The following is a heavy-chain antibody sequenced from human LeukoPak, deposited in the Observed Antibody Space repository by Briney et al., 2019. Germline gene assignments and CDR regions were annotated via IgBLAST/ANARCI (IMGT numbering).Heavy chain of an antibody. CDR3: AREGGDPRWLDS. V-gene: IGHV4-4*07. J-gene: IGHJ5*01. CDR2: INTSGST. CDR1: GGSISSHY. Sequence: SETLSLTCTVSGGSISSHYWTWIRQSAGKGLEWIGRINTSGSTNYNPSLRSRVTMSVNTSKNQFSLNLTSVTAADTAVYSCAREGGDPRWLDSWGQGTLVTVSS. D-gene: IGHD6-25*01.